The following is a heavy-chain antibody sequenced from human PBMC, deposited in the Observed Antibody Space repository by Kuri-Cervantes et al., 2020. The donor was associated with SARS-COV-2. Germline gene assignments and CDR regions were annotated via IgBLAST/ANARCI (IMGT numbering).Heavy chain of an antibody. V-gene: IGHV4-39*01. CDR3: ARSGNIVVVPAAIRVNWFDP. D-gene: IGHD2-2*02. CDR2: IYYSGST. Sequence: ESLKISCTVSGGSISSYYWGWIRQPPGKGLEWIGSIYYSGSTYYNPSLKSRVTISVDTSKNQFSLKLSSVTAADTAVYYCARSGNIVVVPAAIRVNWFDPWGQGTLVTVSS. J-gene: IGHJ5*02. CDR1: GGSISSYY.